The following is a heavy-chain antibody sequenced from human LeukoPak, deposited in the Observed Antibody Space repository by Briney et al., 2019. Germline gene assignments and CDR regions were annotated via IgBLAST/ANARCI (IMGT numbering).Heavy chain of an antibody. CDR2: IHPNSGGT. CDR1: GYTFTGYY. Sequence: GASVKVSCKASGYTFTGYYMHWLRQAPGQGLEWMGRIHPNSGGTNYAQKFQGRVTMTRDTSISTAYMELSSLRSDDTALYYCAKVPYCTGGSCLYYFDYWGQGTLVTVSS. J-gene: IGHJ4*02. CDR3: AKVPYCTGGSCLYYFDY. D-gene: IGHD2-15*01. V-gene: IGHV1-2*06.